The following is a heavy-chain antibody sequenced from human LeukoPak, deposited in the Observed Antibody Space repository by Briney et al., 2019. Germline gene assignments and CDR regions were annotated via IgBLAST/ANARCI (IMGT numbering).Heavy chain of an antibody. V-gene: IGHV4-59*01. CDR3: VRDRELNY. Sequence: PSETLSLTCTVSGGSISIYYWSWIRHPPGKGLEWIGYVYNSGSTDYNPSLKSRVTISADTSKNQFSLKLSSVIAADTAVYYCVRDRELNYWGQGILVTVSS. J-gene: IGHJ4*02. D-gene: IGHD5-24*01. CDR2: VYNSGST. CDR1: GGSISIYY.